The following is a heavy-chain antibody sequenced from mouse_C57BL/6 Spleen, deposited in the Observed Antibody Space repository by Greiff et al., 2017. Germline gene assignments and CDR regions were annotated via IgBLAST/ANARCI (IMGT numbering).Heavy chain of an antibody. D-gene: IGHD2-3*01. J-gene: IGHJ4*01. CDR3: ARPDGYNAMDY. Sequence: QVQLKESGAELARPGASVKMSCKASGYTFTSYTMHWVKQRPGQGLEWIGYINPSSGYTKYNQKFKDKATLTADKSSSTAYMQLSSLTSEDSAVYYCARPDGYNAMDYWGQGTSVTVSS. V-gene: IGHV1-4*01. CDR1: GYTFTSYT. CDR2: INPSSGYT.